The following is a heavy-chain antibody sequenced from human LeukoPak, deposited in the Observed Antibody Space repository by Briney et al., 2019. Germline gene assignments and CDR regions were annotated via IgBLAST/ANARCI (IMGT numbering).Heavy chain of an antibody. CDR3: AKGSSSPDY. D-gene: IGHD6-6*01. Sequence: EGSLRLSCAASGFTFSSYGMHRVRQAPGKGLEWVSLISWDGGSTYYADSVKGRFTISRDNSKNSLYLQMNSLRTEDTALYYCAKGSSSPDYWGQGTLVTVSS. J-gene: IGHJ4*02. CDR2: ISWDGGST. V-gene: IGHV3-43*02. CDR1: GFTFSSYG.